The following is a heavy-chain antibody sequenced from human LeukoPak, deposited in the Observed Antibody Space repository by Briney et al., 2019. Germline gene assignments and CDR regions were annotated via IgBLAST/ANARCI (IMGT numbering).Heavy chain of an antibody. Sequence: GESLKISFKGSGSSFTSYGIGWVRQMPGKGLEWMGIIYPGNADTRYSQSFQGQVTIPADRSISTAYLQWSSLKASDTAMYYCARSASSGSYCQAFDIWGQGTMVAVSS. CDR2: IYPGNADT. D-gene: IGHD3-10*01. J-gene: IGHJ3*02. V-gene: IGHV5-51*01. CDR1: GSSFTSYG. CDR3: ARSASSGSYCQAFDI.